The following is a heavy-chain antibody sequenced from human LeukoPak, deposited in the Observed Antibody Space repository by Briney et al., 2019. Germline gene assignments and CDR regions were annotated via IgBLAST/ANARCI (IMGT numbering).Heavy chain of an antibody. CDR2: TSVNDGA. D-gene: IGHD4-11*01. Sequence: SETLSLTCAVSGASVNAYLWSWIRQPAGQGLEWIGRTSVNDGATYNPSLMSRVTMSVDTSKNQFSLRLTSMTAADTAIYYCARLWRDGSNWQPDDNWGQGILVTVSS. CDR1: GASVNAYL. J-gene: IGHJ4*02. CDR3: ARLWRDGSNWQPDDN. V-gene: IGHV4-4*07.